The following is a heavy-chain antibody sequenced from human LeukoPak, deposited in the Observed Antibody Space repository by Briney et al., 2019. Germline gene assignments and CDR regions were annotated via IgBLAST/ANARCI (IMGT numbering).Heavy chain of an antibody. Sequence: GGSLRLSCAASGFTFSSYSMNWVRQAPGKGLEWVSYISSSSSTIYYADSVKGRFTISRDNAKNSLYLQMNSLGAEDTAVYYCAREGAGSGWYWYFDLWGRGTLVTVSS. D-gene: IGHD6-19*01. CDR3: AREGAGSGWYWYFDL. V-gene: IGHV3-48*04. CDR2: ISSSSSTI. J-gene: IGHJ2*01. CDR1: GFTFSSYS.